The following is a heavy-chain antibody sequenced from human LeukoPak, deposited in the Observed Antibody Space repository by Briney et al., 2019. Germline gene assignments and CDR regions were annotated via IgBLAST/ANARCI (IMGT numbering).Heavy chain of an antibody. V-gene: IGHV3-30*18. CDR1: GFTFSAYG. J-gene: IGHJ4*02. CDR2: ITYDGTNK. CDR3: AKEITRPNRAVAGLNY. D-gene: IGHD6-19*01. Sequence: GRSLRLSCAASGFTFSAYGMHWVRQAPGKGLEWVAIITYDGTNKYYADSVKGRFTISRDNSKNTLYLQMNSLRAEDTAVYYCAKEITRPNRAVAGLNYWGQGTLVTVSS.